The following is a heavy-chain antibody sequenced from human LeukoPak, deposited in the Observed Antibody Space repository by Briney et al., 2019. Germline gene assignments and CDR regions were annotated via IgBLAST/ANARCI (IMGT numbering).Heavy chain of an antibody. CDR2: INAANGNT. J-gene: IGHJ6*02. Sequence: ASVKVSCKASGYIFTTYAMHWVRQAPGQRLEWMGWINAANGNTKLSQKFQDRITIIRDKSANTAYMELSSLRSEDTAVYYCARAKGSSGWYLNYYGMDVWGQGTTVTVSS. CDR1: GYIFTTYA. CDR3: ARAKGSSGWYLNYYGMDV. V-gene: IGHV1-3*01. D-gene: IGHD6-19*01.